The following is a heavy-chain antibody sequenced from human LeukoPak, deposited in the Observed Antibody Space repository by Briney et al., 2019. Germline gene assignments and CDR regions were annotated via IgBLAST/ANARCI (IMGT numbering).Heavy chain of an antibody. V-gene: IGHV4-34*01. J-gene: IGHJ4*02. CDR1: GGSFSGYY. CDR2: INHSGST. Sequence: PSETLSLTCAVYGGSFSGYYWSWIRQPPGKGLEWIGEINHSGSTNYNPSLKSRVTISVATSKNQFSLKLSSVTAADTAVYYCAREERSGAAYDYWGQGTLVTVSS. CDR3: AREERSGAAYDY. D-gene: IGHD2-15*01.